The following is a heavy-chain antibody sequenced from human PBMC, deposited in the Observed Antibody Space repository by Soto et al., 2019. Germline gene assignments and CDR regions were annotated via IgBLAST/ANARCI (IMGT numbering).Heavy chain of an antibody. CDR3: ARQIYDSDTGPNFQYYFDS. Sequence: GESLKISCKGSGYSFTSYWISWVRQMPGKGLEWMGRTDPSDSQTYYSPSFRGHVTISVTKSITTVFLQWSSLRASDTAMYYCARQIYDSDTGPNFQYYFDSWGQGTPVTVSS. V-gene: IGHV5-10-1*01. J-gene: IGHJ4*02. D-gene: IGHD3-22*01. CDR1: GYSFTSYW. CDR2: TDPSDSQT.